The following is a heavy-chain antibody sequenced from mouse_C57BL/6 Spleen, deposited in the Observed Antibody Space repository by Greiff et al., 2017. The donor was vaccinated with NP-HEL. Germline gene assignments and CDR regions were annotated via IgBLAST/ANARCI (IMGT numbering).Heavy chain of an antibody. Sequence: EVQLVESGGGLVKPGGSLKLSCAASGFTFSSYAMSWVRQTPEKRLEWVATISDGGSYTYYPNNVKGRFTISRDNAKNNLYLQMSHLKSGDTAMYYCARETYYGNWDYWGQGTTLTVSS. D-gene: IGHD2-10*01. CDR3: ARETYYGNWDY. V-gene: IGHV5-4*01. CDR2: ISDGGSYT. CDR1: GFTFSSYA. J-gene: IGHJ2*01.